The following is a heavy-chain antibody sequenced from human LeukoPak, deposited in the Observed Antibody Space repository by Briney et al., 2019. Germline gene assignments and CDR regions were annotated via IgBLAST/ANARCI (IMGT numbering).Heavy chain of an antibody. CDR1: AFTLSNYA. CDR3: AKAPVTSCRGAFCYPFDY. D-gene: IGHD2-15*01. J-gene: IGHJ4*02. Sequence: PGGSLRLSCTASAFTLSNYAMSWVRQAPGKGLEWVSAISGSGGSTYYADSVKGRFTISRDNSKNTLYLQMNSLRAEDAAVYYCAKAPVTSCRGAFCYPFDYWGQGTLVTVSS. V-gene: IGHV3-23*01. CDR2: ISGSGGST.